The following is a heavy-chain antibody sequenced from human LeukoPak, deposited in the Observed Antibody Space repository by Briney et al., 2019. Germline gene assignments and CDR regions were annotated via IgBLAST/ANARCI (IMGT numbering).Heavy chain of an antibody. D-gene: IGHD3-22*01. V-gene: IGHV1-18*01. CDR2: ISAYNGNT. Sequence: ASVKVSCKASGYTFTSYGISWVRQAPGQGLEWMGWISAYNGNTNYAQRLQGRVTMTTDTSTSTAYMELRSLRSDDTAVYYCARVNYYDSGDDAFDIWGQGTMVTVSS. CDR1: GYTFTSYG. J-gene: IGHJ3*02. CDR3: ARVNYYDSGDDAFDI.